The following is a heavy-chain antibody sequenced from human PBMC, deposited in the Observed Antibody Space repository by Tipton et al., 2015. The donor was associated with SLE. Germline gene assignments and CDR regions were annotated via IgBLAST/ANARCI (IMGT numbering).Heavy chain of an antibody. CDR1: GGSFSGYY. V-gene: IGHV4-34*01. Sequence: LRLSCAVYGGSFSGYYWSWIRQPPGKGLEWIGSIYHSGSTYYNPSLKSRVTISVDTSKNHFSLKLSSVTAADTAVYYCARDLVRSWFDPWGQGTLVTVSS. CDR2: IYHSGST. D-gene: IGHD3-10*01. CDR3: ARDLVRSWFDP. J-gene: IGHJ5*02.